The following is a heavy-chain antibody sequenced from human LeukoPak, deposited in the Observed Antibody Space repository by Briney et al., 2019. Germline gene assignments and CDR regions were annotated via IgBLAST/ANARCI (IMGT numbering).Heavy chain of an antibody. V-gene: IGHV3-15*01. Sequence: GGSLRLSCAASGXAVIDVWMSWARQAPGKGLEWIGRIKSKAYGGTTDYAASVKGRYTISRDDSKNTLYLQMTSLEIEDTAVYYCITDPNYYCSITRCYRPNWGQGTLVTVSS. CDR2: IKSKAYGGTT. J-gene: IGHJ4*02. CDR1: GXAVIDVW. CDR3: ITDPNYYCSITRCYRPN. D-gene: IGHD2-2*01.